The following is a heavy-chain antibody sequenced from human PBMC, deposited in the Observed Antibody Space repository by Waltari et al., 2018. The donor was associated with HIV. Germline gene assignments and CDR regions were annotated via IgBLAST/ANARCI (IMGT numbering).Heavy chain of an antibody. CDR2: ISWNSGRI. CDR1: GFTFDDYA. V-gene: IGHV3-9*01. Sequence: EVQLVESGGGLVQPGRSLRLSCAASGFTFDDYAMHRVREAPGEGLEWVSGISWNSGRIGYADSVKGRFTISRDNAKNSLYLQMNSLRFEDTALYYCAKAISRIGVTEYYFDYWGQGTLVTVSS. CDR3: AKAISRIGVTEYYFDY. J-gene: IGHJ4*02. D-gene: IGHD6-19*01.